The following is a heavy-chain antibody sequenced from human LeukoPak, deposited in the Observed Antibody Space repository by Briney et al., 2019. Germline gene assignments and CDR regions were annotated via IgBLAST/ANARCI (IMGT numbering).Heavy chain of an antibody. Sequence: SVKVSCKASGGTFSSYAISWVRQAPGQGLEWMGRIIPIFGIANYAQKFQGRVTITADKSTSTAYMELSSLISEDTAVYYCARGPLGEVGIVRMDVWGQGTTVTVSS. CDR3: ARGPLGEVGIVRMDV. CDR2: IIPIFGIA. D-gene: IGHD1-26*01. J-gene: IGHJ6*02. V-gene: IGHV1-69*04. CDR1: GGTFSSYA.